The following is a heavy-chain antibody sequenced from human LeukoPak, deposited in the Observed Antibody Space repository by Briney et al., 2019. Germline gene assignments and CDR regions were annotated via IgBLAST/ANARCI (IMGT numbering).Heavy chain of an antibody. Sequence: RESLRLSCAASEFTFSSYSMNWVRQAPGKGLEWVSSISSSSIYLYYADSVKGRFTISRDNAKNSLYLQMNSLRAEDTAVYYCARDHWDILTGYYIDYWGQGTLVTVSS. D-gene: IGHD3-9*01. J-gene: IGHJ4*02. V-gene: IGHV3-21*01. CDR3: ARDHWDILTGYYIDY. CDR1: EFTFSSYS. CDR2: ISSSSIYL.